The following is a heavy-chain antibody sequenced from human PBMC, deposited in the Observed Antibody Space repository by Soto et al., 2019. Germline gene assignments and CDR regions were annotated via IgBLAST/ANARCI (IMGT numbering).Heavy chain of an antibody. CDR3: AREPQLRTRGVPAAQSPYFDY. CDR2: IYYSGST. D-gene: IGHD2-2*01. CDR1: GGSISSGGYY. Sequence: PSETLSLTCTVSGGSISSGGYYRSWIRQHPGKGLEWIGYIYYSGSTYYNPSLKSRVTISVDTSKNQFSLKLSSVTAADTAVYYCAREPQLRTRGVPAAQSPYFDYWGQGTLVTVSS. V-gene: IGHV4-31*03. J-gene: IGHJ4*02.